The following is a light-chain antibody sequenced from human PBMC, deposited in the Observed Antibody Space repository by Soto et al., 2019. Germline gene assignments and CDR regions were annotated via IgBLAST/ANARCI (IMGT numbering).Light chain of an antibody. CDR1: SSNIGSNY. CDR2: RNN. J-gene: IGLJ1*01. CDR3: AAWDDSLSGLYV. V-gene: IGLV1-47*01. Sequence: QSELTRPPSASGTPGQRVTISCSGSSSNIGSNYVYWYQQLPGTAPKLLIYRNNQRPSGVPDRFSGSKSGTSASLAISGLRSEDEADYYCAAWDDSLSGLYVFGTGTKVTVL.